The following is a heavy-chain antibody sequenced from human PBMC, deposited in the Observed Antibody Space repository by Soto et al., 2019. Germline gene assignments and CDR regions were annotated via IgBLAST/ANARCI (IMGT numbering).Heavy chain of an antibody. J-gene: IGHJ3*02. CDR3: ARGEPRYSVFWVEAFDI. D-gene: IGHD3-16*01. CDR2: IIPIFGTA. Sequence: QVQLVQSGAEVKKPGSSVKVSCKASGGTFSSYAISWVRQAPGQGLEWMGGIIPIFGTANYAQKFQGRVTITADESTSTAYMELSSLRSEDTAVYYCARGEPRYSVFWVEAFDIWGQGTMVTVSS. V-gene: IGHV1-69*12. CDR1: GGTFSSYA.